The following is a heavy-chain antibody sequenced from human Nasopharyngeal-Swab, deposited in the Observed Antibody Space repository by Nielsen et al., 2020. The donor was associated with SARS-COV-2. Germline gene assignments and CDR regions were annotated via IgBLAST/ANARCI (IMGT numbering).Heavy chain of an antibody. Sequence: SLKISCAASGFTFDAYAMHWVRQAPGKGLGWVSGISWNSGSIGYADSVKGRFTISRDNAKNSLYLQMNSLRAEDTALYYCAKLPYYYDSSGTDYWGQGTLVTVSS. CDR3: AKLPYYYDSSGTDY. V-gene: IGHV3-9*01. D-gene: IGHD3-22*01. CDR2: ISWNSGSI. CDR1: GFTFDAYA. J-gene: IGHJ4*02.